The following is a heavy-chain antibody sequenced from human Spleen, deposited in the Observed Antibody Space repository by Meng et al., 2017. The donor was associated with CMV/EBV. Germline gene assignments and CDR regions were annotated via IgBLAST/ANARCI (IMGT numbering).Heavy chain of an antibody. V-gene: IGHV1-18*01. CDR1: GSTFTSYG. CDR3: ARALIAAAEYYFDY. Sequence: ASGSTFTSYGISWVRQAPGQGLEWMGWISAYNGNTNYAQKLQGRVTMTTDTSTSTAYMELRSLRSDDTAVYYCARALIAAAEYYFDYWGQGTLVTVSS. D-gene: IGHD6-13*01. J-gene: IGHJ4*02. CDR2: ISAYNGNT.